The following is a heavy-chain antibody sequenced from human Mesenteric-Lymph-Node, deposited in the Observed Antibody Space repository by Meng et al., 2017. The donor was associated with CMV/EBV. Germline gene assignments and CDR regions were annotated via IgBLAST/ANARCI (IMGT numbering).Heavy chain of an antibody. CDR2: IYHSGST. CDR3: ARDGSSGRVPYYFDY. D-gene: IGHD6-19*01. V-gene: IGHV4-38-2*02. Sequence: SETLSLTCTVSGYSISSGYYWGWIRQPPGKGLEWIGSIYHSGSTYYNPSLKSRVTISVDTSKNQFSLKLSSVTAADTAVYYCARDGSSGRVPYYFDYWGQGTLVTVSS. J-gene: IGHJ4*02. CDR1: GYSISSGYY.